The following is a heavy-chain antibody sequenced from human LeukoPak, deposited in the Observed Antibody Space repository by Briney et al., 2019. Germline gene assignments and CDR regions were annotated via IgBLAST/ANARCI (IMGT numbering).Heavy chain of an antibody. V-gene: IGHV3-74*01. J-gene: IGHJ5*02. CDR2: IVGVGSST. CDR3: SYADSVKGRFTISRDNAKNTLYLQMNSLRAEDTAVYYCARGGYCSGGSCHSPNQSP. CDR1: GFTFSNYW. Sequence: GGSLRLSCAASGFTFSNYWMHWVRQAPGKGLVWVSRIVGVGSSTSYADSGKGRLPSSGTTARTTLNLKLKSLRAKTTAGSSTSYADSVKGRFTISRDNAKNTLYLQMNSLRAEDTAVYYCARGGYCSGGSCHSPNQSPWGQGTLVTVSS. D-gene: IGHD3-10*01.